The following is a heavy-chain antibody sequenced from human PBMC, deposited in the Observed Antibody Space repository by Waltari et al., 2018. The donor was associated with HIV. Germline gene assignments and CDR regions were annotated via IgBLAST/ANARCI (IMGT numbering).Heavy chain of an antibody. D-gene: IGHD3-3*01. V-gene: IGHV3-30-3*02. Sequence: QVQLVESGGGVVPPGRSLRLSCAASGFTFNTYAMHWVRPAPGKGLEWVADVSYDASDKHYADSWKRRFTISRDNAKNTVYLQLSSLRAEDTAAYYCAKDVRYWDGLFYVGHDAFDVWGQGTMVTVSS. CDR1: GFTFNTYA. J-gene: IGHJ3*01. CDR3: AKDVRYWDGLFYVGHDAFDV. CDR2: VSYDASDK.